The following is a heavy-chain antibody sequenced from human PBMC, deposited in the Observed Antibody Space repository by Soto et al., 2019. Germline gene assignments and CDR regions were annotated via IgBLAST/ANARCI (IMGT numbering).Heavy chain of an antibody. J-gene: IGHJ4*02. CDR2: MSSDGSST. V-gene: IGHV3-74*01. CDR3: ARVWNYYDRNYFDY. D-gene: IGHD3-22*01. CDR1: GFSFSSNS. Sequence: GGSLRLSCTASGFSFSSNSMAWVRQAPGKGLEWVSRMSSDGSSTSYADSVKGRFTISRDNAKNTLYLQMNSLRAEDTAVYYCARVWNYYDRNYFDYWGQGTLVTVS.